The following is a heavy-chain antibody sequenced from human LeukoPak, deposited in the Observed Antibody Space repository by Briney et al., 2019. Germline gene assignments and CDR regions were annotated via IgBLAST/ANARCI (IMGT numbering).Heavy chain of an antibody. Sequence: PGGSLRLSCAASGFTFSTYGMNWVRQATGKGLEWVSSVSGATGNSYYVGSVKGRFTISRDDSKNTLYLQMNSLRAEDTAVYYCAKSYNGYESKPDYWGQGTLVTVSS. CDR1: GFTFSTYG. CDR3: AKSYNGYESKPDY. V-gene: IGHV3-23*01. D-gene: IGHD5-12*01. CDR2: VSGATGNS. J-gene: IGHJ4*02.